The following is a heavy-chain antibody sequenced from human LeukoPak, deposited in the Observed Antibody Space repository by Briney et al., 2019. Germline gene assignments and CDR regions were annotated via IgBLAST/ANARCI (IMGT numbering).Heavy chain of an antibody. V-gene: IGHV3-74*01. Sequence: GGSLRLSCAASGFTFSSYWMNWVRQAPGKGLVWVSRIASDGSSTTYADSVKGRFSISRDNAKNTLYLQMNSLRVEDTAVYYCARGPTPDQGPGFVYWGQGTLVTVSS. CDR3: ARGPTPDQGPGFVY. D-gene: IGHD2-2*01. CDR2: IASDGSST. J-gene: IGHJ4*02. CDR1: GFTFSSYW.